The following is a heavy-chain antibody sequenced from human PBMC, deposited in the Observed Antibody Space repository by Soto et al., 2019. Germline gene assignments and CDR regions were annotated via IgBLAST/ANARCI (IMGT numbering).Heavy chain of an antibody. CDR2: IYSSGRT. CDR1: GGSISSSRYY. D-gene: IGHD2-15*01. Sequence: PSETLSLTCTVSGGSISSSRYYWAWIRQPPGEGLEWIGSIYSSGRTYYKPSLKSRVTISVDTSKNQFSLKLSSVTAADTAVYYCARATNNRRGGTFDPWGQGTLVTVSS. J-gene: IGHJ5*02. CDR3: ARATNNRRGGTFDP. V-gene: IGHV4-39*07.